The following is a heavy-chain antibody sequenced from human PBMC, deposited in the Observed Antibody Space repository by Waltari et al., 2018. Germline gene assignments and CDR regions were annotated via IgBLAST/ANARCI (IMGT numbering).Heavy chain of an antibody. CDR2: MNPNSGNT. D-gene: IGHD1-7*01. CDR3: ARGRRGRGLELRYYYYYMDV. CDR1: GYTFTSYD. V-gene: IGHV1-8*03. J-gene: IGHJ6*03. Sequence: QVQLVQSGAEVKKPGASVTVSCTASGYTFTSYDINWVRQATGQGLEWMGWMNPNSGNTGYAQKFQGRVTITRNTSISTAYMELSSLRSEDTAVYYCARGRRGRGLELRYYYYYMDVWGKGTTVTVSS.